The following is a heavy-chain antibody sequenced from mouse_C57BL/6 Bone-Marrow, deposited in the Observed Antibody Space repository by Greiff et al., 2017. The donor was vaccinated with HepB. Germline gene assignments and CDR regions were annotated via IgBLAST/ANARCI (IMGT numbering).Heavy chain of an antibody. CDR1: GFTFSDYG. V-gene: IGHV5-17*01. Sequence: VQLQQSGGGLVKPGGSLKLSCAASGFTFSDYGMHWVRQAPEKGLEWVAYISSGSSTIYYADTVKGRFTISRDNAKNTLFLQMTSLRSEDTAMYYCAREVLRGDFDVWGTGTTVTVSS. D-gene: IGHD1-1*01. CDR2: ISSGSSTI. CDR3: AREVLRGDFDV. J-gene: IGHJ1*03.